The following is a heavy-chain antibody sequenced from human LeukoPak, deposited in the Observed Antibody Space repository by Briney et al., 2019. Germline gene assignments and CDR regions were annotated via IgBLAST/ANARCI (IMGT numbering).Heavy chain of an antibody. Sequence: SVKVSCKASGGTFSSYAISWVRQAPGQGLEWMGGIIPIFCTADYAQKFQGRVTITADKATNTAYMELSSLRYEDTAVYYCASPYYYDSSAYWGQGTLVTVSS. J-gene: IGHJ4*02. V-gene: IGHV1-69*06. D-gene: IGHD3-22*01. CDR3: ASPYYYDSSAY. CDR1: GGTFSSYA. CDR2: IIPIFCTA.